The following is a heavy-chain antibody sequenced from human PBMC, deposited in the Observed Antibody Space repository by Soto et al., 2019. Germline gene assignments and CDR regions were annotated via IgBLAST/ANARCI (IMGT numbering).Heavy chain of an antibody. J-gene: IGHJ6*02. CDR1: GNSFTSYW. CDR2: IYPGDSDT. V-gene: IGHV5-51*01. Sequence: PXESLKVSWKCSGNSFTSYWIGLVLQMPGKGLEWMGIIYPGDSDTRYSPSFQGQVTISADKSISTAYLQWSSLKASDTAMYYCARLKDTATYYYYGMDVWGQGTTVTVSS. D-gene: IGHD5-18*01. CDR3: ARLKDTATYYYYGMDV.